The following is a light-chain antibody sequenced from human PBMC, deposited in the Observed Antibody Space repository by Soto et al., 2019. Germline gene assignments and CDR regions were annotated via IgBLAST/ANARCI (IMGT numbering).Light chain of an antibody. J-gene: IGLJ7*01. Sequence: QSALTQPPSLSGTPGQRVTISCSGSTSNIAGNTVHWYQHLPETAPKLLIYIDDQRPSGVPDRSSGSKSGTSASLAISGLQSEDEADYYCATWDDSLNAAVFGGGTQLTVL. CDR2: IDD. CDR1: TSNIAGNT. CDR3: ATWDDSLNAAV. V-gene: IGLV1-44*01.